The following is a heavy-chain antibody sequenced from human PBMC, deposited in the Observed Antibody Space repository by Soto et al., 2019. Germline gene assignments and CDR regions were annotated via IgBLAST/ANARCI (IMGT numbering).Heavy chain of an antibody. CDR1: GFTFSSYE. CDR3: ARDRPYGVATMADC. CDR2: ISSSGSTI. V-gene: IGHV3-48*03. Sequence: PGGSLRLSCAASGFTFSSYEMNWVRQAPGKGLEWVSYISSSGSTIYYADSVKGRFTISRDNAKNSLYLQMNSLRAEDTAVYYCARDRPYGVATMADCWGQGTLVTVSS. J-gene: IGHJ4*02. D-gene: IGHD5-12*01.